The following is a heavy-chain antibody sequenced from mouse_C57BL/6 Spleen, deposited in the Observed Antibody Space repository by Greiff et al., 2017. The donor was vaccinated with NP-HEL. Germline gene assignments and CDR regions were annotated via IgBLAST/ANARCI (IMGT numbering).Heavy chain of an antibody. J-gene: IGHJ2*01. D-gene: IGHD1-1*01. V-gene: IGHV1-69*01. CDR2: LDPSDSYT. CDR1: GYTFTSYW. CDR3: ARAITTVDY. Sequence: QVQLKQPGAELVMPGASVKLSCKSSGYTFTSYWMHWVKQRPGQGLEWIGQLDPSDSYTNYNQQFKDKSTLTVDTASSTAYMQLSSLTSEDSAVYYCARAITTVDYWGQGTTLTVSS.